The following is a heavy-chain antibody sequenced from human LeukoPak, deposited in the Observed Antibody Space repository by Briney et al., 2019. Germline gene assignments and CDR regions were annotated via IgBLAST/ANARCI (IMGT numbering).Heavy chain of an antibody. CDR1: GGSISSGSYY. CDR3: AEHPNYGSGSNWFDP. Sequence: SETLSLTCTVSGGSISSGSYYWGWIRQPPGKGLEWIGSIYYSGSTYYNPSLKSRVTISVDTSKNQFSLKLSSVTAADTAVYYCAEHPNYGSGSNWFDPWGQGTLVTVSS. V-gene: IGHV4-39*07. J-gene: IGHJ5*02. CDR2: IYYSGST. D-gene: IGHD3-10*01.